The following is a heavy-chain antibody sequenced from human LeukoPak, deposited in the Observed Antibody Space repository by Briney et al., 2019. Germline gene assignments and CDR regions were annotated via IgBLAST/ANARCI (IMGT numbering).Heavy chain of an antibody. Sequence: GGSLRLSCAASGFTFSSYAMSWVRQAPGKGLEWVSAISGSGGSTNYADSVKGRFTISRDNSKNTLYLQMNSLRAEDTAVYYCAKEPRYCSGGSCPYFAYWGQGTLVTVSS. CDR3: AKEPRYCSGGSCPYFAY. D-gene: IGHD2-15*01. J-gene: IGHJ4*02. V-gene: IGHV3-23*01. CDR1: GFTFSSYA. CDR2: ISGSGGST.